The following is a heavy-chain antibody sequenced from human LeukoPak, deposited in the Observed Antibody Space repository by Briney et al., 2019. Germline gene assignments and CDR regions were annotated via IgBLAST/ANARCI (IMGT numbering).Heavy chain of an antibody. J-gene: IGHJ5*02. Sequence: GGSLRLSCKASGFIFGDYAMSWFRQAPGKGLEWVCFIRGKAYGETTEYAESVKGRFSISRDDSKSIAYLQMNSLKTEDTAIYYCSRNPNYYDSRGQVNWFDPWGQGTLVTVSS. CDR3: SRNPNYYDSRGQVNWFDP. V-gene: IGHV3-49*03. CDR1: GFIFGDYA. CDR2: IRGKAYGETT. D-gene: IGHD3-22*01.